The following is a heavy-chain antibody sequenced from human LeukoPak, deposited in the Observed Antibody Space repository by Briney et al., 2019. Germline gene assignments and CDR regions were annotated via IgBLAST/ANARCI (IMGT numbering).Heavy chain of an antibody. CDR3: ASYGSGSYRFDP. CDR1: GGSISSGNYY. Sequence: SETLSLTCTVSGGSISSGNYYWSWIRQHPGKGLEWIGYIHHSGSTYYNPSLKSRVIISVDTPKNQFSLKLNSVTAADTAVYYCASYGSGSYRFDPWGQGTLVTVSS. J-gene: IGHJ5*02. CDR2: IHHSGST. D-gene: IGHD3-10*01. V-gene: IGHV4-31*03.